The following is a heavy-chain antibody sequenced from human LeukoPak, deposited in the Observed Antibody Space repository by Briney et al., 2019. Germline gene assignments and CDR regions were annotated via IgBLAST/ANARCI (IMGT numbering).Heavy chain of an antibody. V-gene: IGHV3-23*01. D-gene: IGHD2-2*01. CDR2: ISSSDAGT. CDR3: AKGTLGSCSCFNCYDLDY. J-gene: IGHJ4*02. Sequence: GGSLRLSCAASGFSLSSYAMSWVRQAPGKGLEWVSAISSSDAGTYHADSVRGRLTMSRDNCKDTVELRMQSLRAEDVALYYCAKGTLGSCSCFNCYDLDYWRQRTLVTVPS. CDR1: GFSLSSYA.